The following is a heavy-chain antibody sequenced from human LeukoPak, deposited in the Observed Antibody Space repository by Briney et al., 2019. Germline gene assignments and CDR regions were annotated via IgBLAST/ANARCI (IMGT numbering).Heavy chain of an antibody. V-gene: IGHV1-2*02. D-gene: IGHD1-14*01. CDR3: ARISRTTWVFDP. CDR1: GYTFIDHY. Sequence: ASVKVSCKASGYTFIDHYIHWVRQAPEQGLEYMGWINPQSGGANNAQKFKGRVTLTTDTSVTTAYMEMKGLTPDDTAVYFCARISRTTWVFDPWGQGTLVTVS. CDR2: INPQSGGA. J-gene: IGHJ5*02.